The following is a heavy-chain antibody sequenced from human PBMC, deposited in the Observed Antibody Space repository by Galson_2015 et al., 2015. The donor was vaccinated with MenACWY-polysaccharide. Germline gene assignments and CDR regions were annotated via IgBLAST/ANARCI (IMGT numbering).Heavy chain of an antibody. CDR1: GYTFTSYD. Sequence: QSGAEVKKPGESLKISCTASGYTFTSYDINWVRQATGQGLEWMGWMNPNGGNTGYAQKFQGRVTMTRSTSISTAYMELSSLRSEDTAVYYCARGVPSSSGYYYVWYYYYGMDVWGQGTTVTVSS. D-gene: IGHD3-22*01. CDR2: MNPNGGNT. CDR3: ARGVPSSSGYYYVWYYYYGMDV. V-gene: IGHV1-8*01. J-gene: IGHJ6*02.